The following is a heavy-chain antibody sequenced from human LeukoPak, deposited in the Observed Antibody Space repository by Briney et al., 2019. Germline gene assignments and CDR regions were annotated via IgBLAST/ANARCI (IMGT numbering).Heavy chain of an antibody. D-gene: IGHD3-10*01. CDR1: GYTFTSYD. J-gene: IGHJ4*02. Sequence: ASVKVSCKASGYTFTSYDINWVRQATGQGLEWMGWMNPNSGNTGYAQKFQGRVTITRNTSISTAYMELSSLRSEDTAVYYCAREGGSPILWFGESGYFDYWGQGTLVTVSS. CDR2: MNPNSGNT. CDR3: AREGGSPILWFGESGYFDY. V-gene: IGHV1-8*03.